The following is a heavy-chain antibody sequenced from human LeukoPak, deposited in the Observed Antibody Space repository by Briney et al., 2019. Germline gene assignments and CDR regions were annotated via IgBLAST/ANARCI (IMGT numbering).Heavy chain of an antibody. J-gene: IGHJ6*03. Sequence: SDTLSLTCTASGGSLTNYYWSWIRQPPGKGLEWIGFKYYSGATNYNPSLKSRVTISLDASKNQFSLKLSSVTAADTAVYYCAREAVPNYMDVWGTGTTVTVSS. V-gene: IGHV4-59*07. CDR2: KYYSGAT. CDR1: GGSLTNYY. D-gene: IGHD2-2*01. CDR3: AREAVPNYMDV.